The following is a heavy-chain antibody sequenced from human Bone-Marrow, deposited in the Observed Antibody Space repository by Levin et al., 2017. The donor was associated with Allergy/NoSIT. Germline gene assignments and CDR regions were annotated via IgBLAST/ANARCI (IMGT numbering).Heavy chain of an antibody. Sequence: ETLSLTCAASGFTFSNAWMSWVRQAPGKGLEWVGRIKSKTDGGTTDYAAPVKGRFTISRDDSKNTLYLQMNSLKTEDTAVYYCTTDPDTAMAEMSYYYYGMDVWGQGTTVTVSS. CDR2: IKSKTDGGTT. CDR1: GFTFSNAW. V-gene: IGHV3-15*01. D-gene: IGHD5-18*01. J-gene: IGHJ6*02. CDR3: TTDPDTAMAEMSYYYYGMDV.